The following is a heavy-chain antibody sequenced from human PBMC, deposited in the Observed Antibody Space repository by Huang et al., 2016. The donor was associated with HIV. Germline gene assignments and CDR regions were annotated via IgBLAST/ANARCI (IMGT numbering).Heavy chain of an antibody. CDR1: RYTFVSYD. CDR2: MNPKTGNT. V-gene: IGHV1-8*03. Sequence: QVQLVQSGAEVKKPGASVKVSCEASRYTFVSYDINWVRQAPGQGLEWMGWMNPKTGNTGYGREFQGRATFSRDTSINTADMELNNVRPDDTAMYFCARGFIVATRYNGVLDFWGQGTMVTVSS. J-gene: IGHJ3*01. D-gene: IGHD5-12*01. CDR3: ARGFIVATRYNGVLDF.